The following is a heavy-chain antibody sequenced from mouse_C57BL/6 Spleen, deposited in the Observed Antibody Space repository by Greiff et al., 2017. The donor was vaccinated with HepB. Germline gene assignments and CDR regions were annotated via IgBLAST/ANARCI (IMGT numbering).Heavy chain of an antibody. CDR3: ARGGLRRSGDYAMDY. J-gene: IGHJ4*01. D-gene: IGHD2-4*01. CDR1: GYTFTSYW. V-gene: IGHV1-50*01. Sequence: QVQLQQPGAELVKPGASVKLSCKASGYTFTSYWMQWVKQRPGQGLEWIGEIDPSDSYTNYNQKFKGKATLTVDTSSSTAYMQLSSLTSEDSAVYYCARGGLRRSGDYAMDYWGQGTSVTVSS. CDR2: IDPSDSYT.